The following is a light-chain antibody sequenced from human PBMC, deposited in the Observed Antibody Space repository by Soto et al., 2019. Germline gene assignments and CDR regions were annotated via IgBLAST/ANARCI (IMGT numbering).Light chain of an antibody. CDR3: QQRKKWPYT. CDR2: DAS. CDR1: QSVSTY. Sequence: EIVMTQSPATLSVSPGETTRLSCRASQSVSTYLAWFQQKPGQAPRLLIYDASNRATGIPARFSASGSGTDFTLTISRLETEDFAVYFCQQRKKWPYTFGQGTKVDIK. V-gene: IGKV3-11*01. J-gene: IGKJ2*01.